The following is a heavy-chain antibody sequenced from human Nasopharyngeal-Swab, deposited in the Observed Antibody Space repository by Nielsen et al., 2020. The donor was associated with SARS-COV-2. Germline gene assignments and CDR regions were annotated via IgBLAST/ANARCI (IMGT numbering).Heavy chain of an antibody. V-gene: IGHV4-39*07. CDR2: INHSGST. Sequence: SETLSLTCAVSGGSVSSSTYYWSWIRQPPGKGLEWIGEINHSGSTNYNPSLKSRVTISVDTSKNQFSLKLSSVTAADTAVYYCARWGVSSSFYYYYGMDVWGQGTTVTVSS. CDR1: GGSVSSSTYY. CDR3: ARWGVSSSFYYYYGMDV. J-gene: IGHJ6*02. D-gene: IGHD6-6*01.